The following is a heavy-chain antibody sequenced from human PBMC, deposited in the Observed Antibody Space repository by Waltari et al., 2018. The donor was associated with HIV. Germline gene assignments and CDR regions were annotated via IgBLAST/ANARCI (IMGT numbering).Heavy chain of an antibody. Sequence: QVQLQEWGAGLLKPSETLSLTCAVHGDSLGGSSWSWIRQPPGKGLEWIGDVGDRGNTNYNPSLKSRVTISIDTSKNQFSLKLTSAAAADTAVYFCARSRNYNVDLGAYFFNSWGQGTLVTVSS. V-gene: IGHV4-34*01. J-gene: IGHJ5*01. CDR2: VGDRGNT. CDR3: ARSRNYNVDLGAYFFNS. D-gene: IGHD3-16*01. CDR1: GDSLGGSS.